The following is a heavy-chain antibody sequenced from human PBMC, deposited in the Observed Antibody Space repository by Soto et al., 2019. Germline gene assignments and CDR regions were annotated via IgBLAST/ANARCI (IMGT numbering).Heavy chain of an antibody. CDR3: ANLLPPF. V-gene: IGHV3-23*01. J-gene: IGHJ4*02. Sequence: EVQLLESGGGLVQPGGSLRLSCAAYGFAFSSYAMSWIRQAPGKGLEWVSTISVSGGSTYYADSVKGRFTISRDNSKNTLFLQMNSLRAEDTAVYYCANLLPPFWGQGTLVTVSS. CDR2: ISVSGGST. CDR1: GFAFSSYA.